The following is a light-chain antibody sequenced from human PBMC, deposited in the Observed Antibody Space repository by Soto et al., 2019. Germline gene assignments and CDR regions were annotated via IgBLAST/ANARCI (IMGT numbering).Light chain of an antibody. CDR3: QQYNKYWT. V-gene: IGKV1-5*03. Sequence: DIQMTQSPSTLSASVGDRVTITCRASQTINSWLAWYQQKPGKAPNLLIYKASSLESGVPSRFSGSGSGTEFTLTISSRQPDDFATYYCQQYNKYWTFGQGTKVEIK. CDR2: KAS. CDR1: QTINSW. J-gene: IGKJ1*01.